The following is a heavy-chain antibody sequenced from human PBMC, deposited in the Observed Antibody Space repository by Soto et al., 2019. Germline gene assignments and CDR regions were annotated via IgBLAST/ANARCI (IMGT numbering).Heavy chain of an antibody. CDR1: GGSISSGGYY. V-gene: IGHV4-31*03. J-gene: IGHJ4*02. Sequence: SETLSLTCTVSGGSISSGGYYWSWIRQHPGKGLEWIGYIYYSGSTYYNPSLKSRVTISVDTSKNQFSLKLSSVTAADTAVYYCARDSIKTTRFDYWGQGTLVTVSS. D-gene: IGHD4-17*01. CDR2: IYYSGST. CDR3: ARDSIKTTRFDY.